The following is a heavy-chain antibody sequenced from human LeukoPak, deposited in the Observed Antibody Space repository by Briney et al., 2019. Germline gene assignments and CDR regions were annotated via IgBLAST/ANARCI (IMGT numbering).Heavy chain of an antibody. CDR3: AREACPDV. Sequence: GGSLRLSCAASGFTFSIYWMNWVRQAPGKGLEWVANIKQDGSEKYYVDSVKGRFTISRDNAKNSLYLQMNSLRAEDTAVYYCAREACPDVWGQGTMVTVSS. J-gene: IGHJ3*01. CDR2: IKQDGSEK. V-gene: IGHV3-7*01. CDR1: GFTFSIYW.